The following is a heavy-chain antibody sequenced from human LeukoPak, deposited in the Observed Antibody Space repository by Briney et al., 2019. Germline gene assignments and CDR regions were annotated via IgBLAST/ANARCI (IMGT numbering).Heavy chain of an antibody. CDR1: GYTFTDYY. CDR3: ARGGNSAYSIGY. D-gene: IGHD3-22*01. V-gene: IGHV1-2*06. Sequence: ASVKVSCKASGYTFTDYYMHWVRQAPGQGLAWMGRINPNSGGTSYAQKFQGGVTMTRDTSISTACMELSRLRSDDTAVYYCARGGNSAYSIGYWGQGTLVTVSS. J-gene: IGHJ4*02. CDR2: INPNSGGT.